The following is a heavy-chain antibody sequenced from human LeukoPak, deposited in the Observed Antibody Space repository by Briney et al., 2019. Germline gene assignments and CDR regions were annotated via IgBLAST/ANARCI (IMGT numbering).Heavy chain of an antibody. CDR3: ARGEDDSSNIHPSHFDH. CDR1: GFTFSSYS. Sequence: GGSLRLSCAASGFTFSSYSMSWVRQAPGKGLEWVSSISSSSSYIYYADSVKGRFTISRDDSKNTLHLQMNSLRVEDTAVYYCARGEDDSSNIHPSHFDHWGQGTLVTVSS. V-gene: IGHV3-21*01. J-gene: IGHJ4*02. CDR2: ISSSSSYI. D-gene: IGHD3-22*01.